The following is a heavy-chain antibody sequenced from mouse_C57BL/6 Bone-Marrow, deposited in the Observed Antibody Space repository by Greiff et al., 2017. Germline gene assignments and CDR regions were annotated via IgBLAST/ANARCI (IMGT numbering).Heavy chain of an antibody. CDR3: ARSKMGTHYFDY. D-gene: IGHD2-3*01. J-gene: IGHJ2*01. CDR2: IYPRSGNT. Sequence: VQLQQSGAELARPGASVKLSCKASGYTFTSYGISWVKQRTGQGLEWIGEIYPRSGNTYYNEKFKGKATLTADKSSSTAYMELRSLTSEDSAVYFCARSKMGTHYFDYWGQGTTLTVSS. V-gene: IGHV1-81*01. CDR1: GYTFTSYG.